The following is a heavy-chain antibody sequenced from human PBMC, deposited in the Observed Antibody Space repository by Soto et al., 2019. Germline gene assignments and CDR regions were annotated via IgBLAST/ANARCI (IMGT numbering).Heavy chain of an antibody. Sequence: EEQLLESGGGLVQPGGSLRLSCAASGFTFSSYEMNWVRQAPGKGLQWVSYIDISGSAIYYADSVKGRFTISRDNAKNSLYLQMNSLRAEDTALYYCARGDASGYWGQGTLVTVSS. CDR3: ARGDASGY. CDR2: IDISGSAI. V-gene: IGHV3-48*03. J-gene: IGHJ4*02. D-gene: IGHD2-2*01. CDR1: GFTFSSYE.